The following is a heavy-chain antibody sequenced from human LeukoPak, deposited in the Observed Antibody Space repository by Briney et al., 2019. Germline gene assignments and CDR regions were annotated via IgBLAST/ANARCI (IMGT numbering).Heavy chain of an antibody. CDR3: AKEHEEMATIPYFDY. J-gene: IGHJ4*02. D-gene: IGHD5-24*01. Sequence: PGRSLRLSCAASGFTFSSYGMHWVRQAPGKGLEWVAVISYDGSNKYYADSVKGRFTISRDNSKNTLYLQMNSLRAEDTAVYYCAKEHEEMATIPYFDYWGQGTLVTVSS. CDR2: ISYDGSNK. V-gene: IGHV3-30*18. CDR1: GFTFSSYG.